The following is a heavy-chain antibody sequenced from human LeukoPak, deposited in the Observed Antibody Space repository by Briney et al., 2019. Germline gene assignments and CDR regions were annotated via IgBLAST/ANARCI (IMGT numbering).Heavy chain of an antibody. V-gene: IGHV3-21*01. J-gene: IGHJ5*02. Sequence: PGGSLRLSCAASGFTFSSYSMNWVRQAPGKGLEWVSSISSSSSYIYYADSVKGRFTISRDNAKNSLYLQMNSLRAEDTAVYCCARDHTDSSGYWGNWFDPWGQGTLVTVSS. CDR2: ISSSSSYI. CDR1: GFTFSSYS. CDR3: ARDHTDSSGYWGNWFDP. D-gene: IGHD3-22*01.